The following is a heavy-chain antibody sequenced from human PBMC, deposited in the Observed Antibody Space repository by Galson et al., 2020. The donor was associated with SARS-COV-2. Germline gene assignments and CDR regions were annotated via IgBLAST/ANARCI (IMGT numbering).Heavy chain of an antibody. Sequence: SETLSLTCSVSGGSISSSNYYWGWVRQPPGKGLEWIGSSYYSGSGYYNPSLTSRLTISVDTSKNQFFMKLTSVTAADAAVYYCAGQILTGYDSFYYFDYWGQGALITVAS. CDR3: AGQILTGYDSFYYFDY. CDR2: SYYSGSG. V-gene: IGHV4-39*01. D-gene: IGHD3-9*01. J-gene: IGHJ4*02. CDR1: GGSISSSNYY.